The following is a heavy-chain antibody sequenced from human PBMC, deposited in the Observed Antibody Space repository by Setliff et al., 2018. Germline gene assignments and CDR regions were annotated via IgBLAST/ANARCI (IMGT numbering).Heavy chain of an antibody. CDR3: ARGKIRITMIVVPTGGAFDI. CDR1: GYTFTSYG. CDR2: ISAYNGNT. D-gene: IGHD3-22*01. Sequence: GASVKVSCKASGYTFTSYGISWVRQAPGQGLEWMGWISAYNGNTNYAQKLQGRVTMTTDTSTSTAYMELRRLRSDDTAVYYCARGKIRITMIVVPTGGAFDIWGQGTTVTVS. J-gene: IGHJ3*02. V-gene: IGHV1-18*01.